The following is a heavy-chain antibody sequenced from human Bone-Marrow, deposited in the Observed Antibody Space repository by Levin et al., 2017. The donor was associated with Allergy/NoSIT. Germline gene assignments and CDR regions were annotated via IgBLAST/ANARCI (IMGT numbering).Heavy chain of an antibody. V-gene: IGHV4-59*01. D-gene: IGHD3-10*01. CDR3: ARSVAGEFDY. CDR1: GGSISGYY. Sequence: SQTLSLTCTVSGGSISGYYWSWVRQPPGKGLEWVGHIFYSGSTNYNPSLKSRVTISINTSKKQFSLTLTSVTAADTAFYYCARSVAGEFDYWGQGTLVTVSS. J-gene: IGHJ4*01. CDR2: IFYSGST.